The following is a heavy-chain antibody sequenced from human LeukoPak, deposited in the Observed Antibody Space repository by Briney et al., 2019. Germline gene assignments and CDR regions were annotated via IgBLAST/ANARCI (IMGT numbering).Heavy chain of an antibody. CDR3: TRGAGWLIDF. CDR2: FYNSGRS. V-gene: IGHV4-59*01. CDR1: DDTISDFY. Sequence: PSETLSLTCTVSDDTISDFYRGWHRQPPGQGLEWIGYFYNSGRSTYNPSLKSRVTISADTSKNHFSLKLNSVTTADTALYYCTRGAGWLIDFWGQGILVSVSS. D-gene: IGHD3-16*01. J-gene: IGHJ4*02.